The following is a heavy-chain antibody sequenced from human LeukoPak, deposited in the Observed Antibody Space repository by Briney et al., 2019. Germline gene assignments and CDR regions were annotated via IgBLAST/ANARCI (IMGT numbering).Heavy chain of an antibody. CDR2: ISGSGAIT. V-gene: IGHV3-23*01. CDR1: GFTLSRYA. J-gene: IGHJ4*02. Sequence: GGSLRLSCAASGFTLSRYAMSWVRQAPGNGLEWVSRISGSGAITYYADSVKGRFSISRDNSENALYLQLNSLRAEDTALYYCASRGYDILTSPFDYWGQGTLVTVSS. CDR3: ASRGYDILTSPFDY. D-gene: IGHD3-9*01.